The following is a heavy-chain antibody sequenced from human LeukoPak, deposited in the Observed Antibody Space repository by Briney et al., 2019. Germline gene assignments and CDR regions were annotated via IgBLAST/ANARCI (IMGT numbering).Heavy chain of an antibody. CDR2: IIPIFGIA. CDR3: AREAEMATTAYYYYGMDV. D-gene: IGHD5-24*01. J-gene: IGHJ6*02. V-gene: IGHV1-69*04. CDR1: GGTFSSYA. Sequence: ASVKVSCKASGGTFSSYAISWVRQAPGQGLEWMGRIIPIFGIANYAQKFQGRVTITADKSTSTAYMELSSLRSEDTAVYYCAREAEMATTAYYYYGMDVWGQGTTVTVSS.